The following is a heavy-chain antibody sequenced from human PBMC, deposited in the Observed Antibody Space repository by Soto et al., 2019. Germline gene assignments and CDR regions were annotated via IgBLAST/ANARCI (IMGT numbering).Heavy chain of an antibody. CDR1: GFTFSSHN. D-gene: IGHD2-21*02. J-gene: IGHJ4*02. V-gene: IGHV3-21*01. CDR3: ARVGGDGGFDY. Sequence: EVQLVESGGGLVKPGGSLRLSCAASGFTFSSHNMNWVRQAPGEGLEWVSSISSSSSYIYYADSVKGRFTISRDNAKNSLYLQMNSLRAEDRAVYYCARVGGDGGFDYWGQGTLVTVSS. CDR2: ISSSSSYI.